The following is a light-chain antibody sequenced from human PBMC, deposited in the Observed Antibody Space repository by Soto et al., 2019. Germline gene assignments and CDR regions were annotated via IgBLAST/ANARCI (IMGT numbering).Light chain of an antibody. CDR2: DVN. CDR1: ISYVGGDNF. J-gene: IGLJ2*01. V-gene: IGLV2-14*03. Sequence: QSALTQPASVSGSPGQSITISCTRSISYVGGDNFVSWYQQYPGKAPKLIIYDVNNRPSGVSNRFSASKSGNTASLTISGLQAEDEANYYCISYTMSNNLAVFGGGTKLTVL. CDR3: ISYTMSNNLAV.